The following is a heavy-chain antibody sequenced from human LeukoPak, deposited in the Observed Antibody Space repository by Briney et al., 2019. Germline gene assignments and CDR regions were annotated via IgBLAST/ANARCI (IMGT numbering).Heavy chain of an antibody. Sequence: SETLSLTCTVSGGSISNYYLSWIRQPAGKGLEWIGRIYSRVTIYNPSLKSRVTMSADTSRNHVSLTLNSVTAADTAVYYCARGVWWLQGAHDYWGQGTLVTVSS. D-gene: IGHD5-12*01. CDR2: IYSRVT. CDR1: GGSISNYY. CDR3: ARGVWWLQGAHDY. V-gene: IGHV4-4*07. J-gene: IGHJ4*02.